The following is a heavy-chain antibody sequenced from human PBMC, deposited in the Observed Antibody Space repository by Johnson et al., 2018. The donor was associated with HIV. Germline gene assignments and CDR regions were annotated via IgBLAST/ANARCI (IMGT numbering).Heavy chain of an antibody. J-gene: IGHJ3*02. V-gene: IGHV3-30*02. Sequence: QVQLVESGGGVVQPGGSLRLSCAASGFTFSSYGMHWVRQAPGKGLEWVAFIRYDGSNKYYAESVKGRFTISRDNSKNTLYLQMNSLRAEDTAVYYCAKELGIPSGWYRGAFDIWGQGTMVTVSS. CDR2: IRYDGSNK. D-gene: IGHD6-19*01. CDR1: GFTFSSYG. CDR3: AKELGIPSGWYRGAFDI.